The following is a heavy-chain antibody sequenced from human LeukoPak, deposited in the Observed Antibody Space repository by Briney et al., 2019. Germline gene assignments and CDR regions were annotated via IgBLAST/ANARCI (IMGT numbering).Heavy chain of an antibody. J-gene: IGHJ4*02. D-gene: IGHD3-3*01. Sequence: GGSLRLSCAASGFTFSSYAMSWVRQAPGKGLEWVSAISGSGGSTYYADSVKGRFTISRDNSKNTLYLQMSSLRAEDTAVYYCAKTLIFGVIFDYWGQGTLVTVSS. CDR3: AKTLIFGVIFDY. V-gene: IGHV3-23*01. CDR1: GFTFSSYA. CDR2: ISGSGGST.